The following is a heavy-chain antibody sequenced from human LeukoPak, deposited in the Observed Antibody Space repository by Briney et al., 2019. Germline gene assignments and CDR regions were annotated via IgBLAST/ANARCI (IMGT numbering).Heavy chain of an antibody. CDR3: AREANHCSSTSCHFNY. Sequence: SVKVSCKASGGTFSSYAISWVRQAPGQGLEWMGRIIPIFGTANYAQKFQGRVTITTDESTSTAYMELSGLRSEDTAVYYCAREANHCSSTSCHFNYWGQGTLVTVSS. D-gene: IGHD2-2*01. CDR1: GGTFSSYA. V-gene: IGHV1-69*05. J-gene: IGHJ4*02. CDR2: IIPIFGTA.